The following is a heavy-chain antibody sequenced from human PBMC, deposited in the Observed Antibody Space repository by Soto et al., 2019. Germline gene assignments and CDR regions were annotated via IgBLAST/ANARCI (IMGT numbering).Heavy chain of an antibody. J-gene: IGHJ3*02. CDR3: ARGLATLPVFAFDI. Sequence: QGTLKESGPTMVKPTQTLTLTCSFSGFSLSTSGVGLCWIRQAQGKTLERLALIYWSGDEQYRPSLKSRLTIINDTSKNHGVLMMTDMDPVDTAPYYCARGLATLPVFAFDIWGQGTMVTVSS. V-gene: IGHV2-5*01. CDR2: IYWSGDE. D-gene: IGHD6-6*01. CDR1: GFSLSTSGVG.